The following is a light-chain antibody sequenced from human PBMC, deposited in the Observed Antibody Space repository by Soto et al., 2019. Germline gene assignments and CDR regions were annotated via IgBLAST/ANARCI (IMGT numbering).Light chain of an antibody. V-gene: IGKV1-39*01. CDR1: QSINTY. J-gene: IGKJ3*01. CDR3: QQIFSGLGT. Sequence: DIQMTQSPSSLSASVGERVTISCRASQSINTYLNWFQQKPGKAPKLLIYAASTLPSGVPSRFSGSGSGTDFTLTISSLQREDFATYYCQQIFSGLGTFGPGTKVDMK. CDR2: AAS.